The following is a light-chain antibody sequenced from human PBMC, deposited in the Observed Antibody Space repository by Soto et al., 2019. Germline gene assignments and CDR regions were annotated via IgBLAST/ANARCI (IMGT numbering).Light chain of an antibody. CDR2: DVS. CDR3: SSYTSSGTVV. Sequence: HSVLTQPASVSGSPGQSITISCTGTSSDVGGYNFVSWFQQHPGKAPKLLIYDVSSRPSGVSNRFSGSKSGNTASLTISGLQAEDEADYYCSSYTSSGTVVFGGGTKLTVL. CDR1: SSDVGGYNF. V-gene: IGLV2-14*01. J-gene: IGLJ2*01.